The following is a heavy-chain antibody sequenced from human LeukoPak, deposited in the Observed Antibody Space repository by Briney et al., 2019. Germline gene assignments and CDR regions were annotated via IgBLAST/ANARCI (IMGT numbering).Heavy chain of an antibody. CDR3: ARALARSSIAAAGY. D-gene: IGHD6-13*01. Sequence: PGGSLRLSCAASGFTFSTYTMSWVRQAPGKGLEWVANIKQDGSEKYYVDSVKGRFTISRDNAKNSLYLQMNSLRAEDTAVYYCARALARSSIAAAGYWGQGTLVTVSS. V-gene: IGHV3-7*03. J-gene: IGHJ4*02. CDR2: IKQDGSEK. CDR1: GFTFSTYT.